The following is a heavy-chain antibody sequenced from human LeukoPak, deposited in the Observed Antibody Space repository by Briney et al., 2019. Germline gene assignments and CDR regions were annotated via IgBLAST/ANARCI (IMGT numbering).Heavy chain of an antibody. CDR3: AAGGAFDI. J-gene: IGHJ3*02. V-gene: IGHV4-61*01. CDR1: GGSISSGSYY. CDR2: IYYSGST. Sequence: PSETLSLTCTVSGGSISSGSYYWNWIRQPPGKGLEWIGYIYYSGSTNYNPSLKRRVTISVDTSKNQFSLKLSSVTAADTAVYYCAAGGAFDIWGQGTMVTVSS.